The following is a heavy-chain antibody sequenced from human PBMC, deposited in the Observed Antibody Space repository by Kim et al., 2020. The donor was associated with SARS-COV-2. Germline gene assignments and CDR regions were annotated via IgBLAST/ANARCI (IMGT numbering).Heavy chain of an antibody. CDR2: IRSKAEGGTA. V-gene: IGHV3-15*01. J-gene: IGHJ4*02. CDR3: TTDYERIGGLCDGETCYPASL. Sequence: GGSLRLSCAASGFTFTKVWLSWVRQAPGKGLEWVGRIRSKAEGGTADYAAPVKGRFTISRDDSKNTLYLQMNGLRAEDTAFYHCTTDYERIGGLCDGETCYPASLWGQGTLVTVSS. D-gene: IGHD2-21*01. CDR1: GFTFTKVW.